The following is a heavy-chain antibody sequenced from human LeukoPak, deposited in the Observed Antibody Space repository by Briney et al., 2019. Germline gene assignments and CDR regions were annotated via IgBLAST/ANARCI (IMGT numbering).Heavy chain of an antibody. Sequence: PGGSLRLSCAASGFIFTSYSMHWVRQAPGKGLEWLSSISSSSSNGFIYYADSVKGRFTISRDNAKNSLFLQMNSLRAEDTAVYYCARGGYADRLDHWGQGTLVTVSS. CDR2: ISSSSSNGFI. D-gene: IGHD2-15*01. J-gene: IGHJ4*02. CDR3: ARGGYADRLDH. V-gene: IGHV3-21*06. CDR1: GFIFTSYS.